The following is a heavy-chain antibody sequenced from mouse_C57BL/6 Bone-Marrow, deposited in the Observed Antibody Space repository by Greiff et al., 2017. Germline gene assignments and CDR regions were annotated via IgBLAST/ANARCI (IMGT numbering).Heavy chain of an antibody. CDR1: GYTFTDYY. CDR3: ARSGNWSDY. CDR2: INPYNGGT. V-gene: IGHV1-19*01. J-gene: IGHJ2*01. Sequence: EVQVVESGPVLVKPGASVKMSCKASGYTFTDYYMNWVKQSHGKSLEWIGVINPYNGGTSYNQKFKGKATLTVDKSSSTAYMELNSLTSEDSAVYYCARSGNWSDYWGQGTTLTVSS. D-gene: IGHD2-1*01.